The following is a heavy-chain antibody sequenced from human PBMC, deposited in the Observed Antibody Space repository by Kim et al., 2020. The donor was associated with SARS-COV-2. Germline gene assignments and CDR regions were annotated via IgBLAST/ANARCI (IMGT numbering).Heavy chain of an antibody. Sequence: ASVKVSCKASGYTFSDYFLHWVRQAPEQGLEWMGRINLNTGGTNYAQKFQGRVTMTRDMSISTAYMELSSLKSDDTVVYYCARGDYDTSMDVWGQGTTV. CDR1: GYTFSDYF. CDR2: INLNTGGT. J-gene: IGHJ6*02. D-gene: IGHD3-9*01. CDR3: ARGDYDTSMDV. V-gene: IGHV1-2*05.